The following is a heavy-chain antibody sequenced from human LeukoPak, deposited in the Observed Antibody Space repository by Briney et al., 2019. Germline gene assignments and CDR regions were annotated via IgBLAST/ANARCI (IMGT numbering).Heavy chain of an antibody. J-gene: IGHJ3*02. CDR2: IGSNGGST. CDR3: ARSNCSTTDCLFNAFDI. V-gene: IGHV3-64*02. D-gene: IGHD2-2*01. CDR1: GFTFNSYA. Sequence: GGSLRVSCAASGFTFNSYAMHWVRQAPGKGLEYVSVIGSNGGSTYYADSVKGRFTISRDNSKKTLYLQMGSLRAEDMAVYYCARSNCSTTDCLFNAFDIWGQGTMVSVSS.